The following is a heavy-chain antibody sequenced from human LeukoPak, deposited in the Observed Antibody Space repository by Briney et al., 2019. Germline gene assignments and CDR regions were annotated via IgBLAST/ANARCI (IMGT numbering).Heavy chain of an antibody. J-gene: IGHJ5*02. CDR2: VFYSGST. D-gene: IGHD2-21*02. Sequence: SETLSLTCTVSGGSISSDDYYWSWIRQPPGKGLEWIGYVFYSGSTYYNPSLKSRVTISVDRSKNQFSLNLRSVTAADAAVYYRARVTKPLVVVTAWGQGTLVTVSS. V-gene: IGHV4-30-4*01. CDR3: ARVTKPLVVVTA. CDR1: GGSISSDDYY.